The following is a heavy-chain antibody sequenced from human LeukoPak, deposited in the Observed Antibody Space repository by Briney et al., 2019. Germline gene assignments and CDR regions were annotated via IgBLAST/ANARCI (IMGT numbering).Heavy chain of an antibody. D-gene: IGHD3-22*01. J-gene: IGHJ4*02. CDR2: ISGSGGST. Sequence: GGSLRLSCAASGFTFSSYAMSWVRQAPGKGLEWVSAISGSGGSTYYADSVKGRFTISRDNSKNTLYLQMNSLRAEDTAVYYCAKATHLSTYYYDSSGYSRGFDYWGQGTLVTVSS. CDR1: GFTFSSYA. V-gene: IGHV3-23*01. CDR3: AKATHLSTYYYDSSGYSRGFDY.